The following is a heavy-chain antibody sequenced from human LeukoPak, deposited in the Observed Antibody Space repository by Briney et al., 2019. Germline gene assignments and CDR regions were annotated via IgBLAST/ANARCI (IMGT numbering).Heavy chain of an antibody. Sequence: SETLSLTCAVYGGSFSGYYWSWIRQPPGKGLEWIGEINHSGSTNYNPSPKSRVTISVDTSKNQFSLKLSSVTAADTAVYYCARVVAAAGLDYWGQGTLVTVSS. D-gene: IGHD6-13*01. CDR1: GGSFSGYY. J-gene: IGHJ4*02. CDR2: INHSGST. V-gene: IGHV4-34*01. CDR3: ARVVAAAGLDY.